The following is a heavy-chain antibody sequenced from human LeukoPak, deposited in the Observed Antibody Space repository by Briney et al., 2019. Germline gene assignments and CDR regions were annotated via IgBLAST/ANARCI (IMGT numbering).Heavy chain of an antibody. CDR3: ARVSPGVGAISHFDY. J-gene: IGHJ4*02. D-gene: IGHD1-26*01. Sequence: GASVKVSCKASGYTFTSYYMHWVRQAPGQGLEWMGIINPSGGSTSYAQKFQGRVTMTRDTSTSTVYMELSSLRSEDTAVYYCARVSPGVGAISHFDYWGQGTLVTVSS. CDR1: GYTFTSYY. CDR2: INPSGGST. V-gene: IGHV1-46*01.